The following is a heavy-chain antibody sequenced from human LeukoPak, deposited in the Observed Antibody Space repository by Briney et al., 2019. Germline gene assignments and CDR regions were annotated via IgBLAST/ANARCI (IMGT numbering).Heavy chain of an antibody. D-gene: IGHD5-18*01. J-gene: IGHJ4*02. Sequence: PSETLSLTCTVSGGSISSSSYYWGWIRQPPGKGLEWIGSIYYSGSTYYNPSLKSRVTISVDTSKKHFSLKLSSVTAADTAVYYCARADTAMVSGGWYYFDYWGQGTLVTVSS. CDR2: IYYSGST. CDR3: ARADTAMVSGGWYYFDY. V-gene: IGHV4-39*07. CDR1: GGSISSSSYY.